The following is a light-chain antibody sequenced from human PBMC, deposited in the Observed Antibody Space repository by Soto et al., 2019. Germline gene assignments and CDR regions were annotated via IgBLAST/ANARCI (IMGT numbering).Light chain of an antibody. CDR1: QSVSSN. Sequence: EIVMTQSPATLSVSPGERATLSCRASQSVSSNLAWYQQKPGQAPRLLIYGASISATGIPARFSVSGSGTEFTLTISSLQSEDFAVYYCQQYDTFGGGTKVEIK. CDR3: QQYDT. CDR2: GAS. V-gene: IGKV3D-15*01. J-gene: IGKJ4*01.